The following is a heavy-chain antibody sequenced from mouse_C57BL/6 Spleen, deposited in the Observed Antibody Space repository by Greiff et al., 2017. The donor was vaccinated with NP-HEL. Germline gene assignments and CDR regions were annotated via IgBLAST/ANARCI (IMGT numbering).Heavy chain of an antibody. Sequence: EVQLQQSGPVLVKPGASVKMSCKASGYTFTDYYMNWVKQSHGKSLEWIGVINPYNGGTSYNQKFKGKATLTVDKSSSTAYMELNSLTSEDSAVYYCAGYPDYDYSYWYFDVWGTGTTVTVSS. D-gene: IGHD2-4*01. J-gene: IGHJ1*03. CDR3: AGYPDYDYSYWYFDV. CDR2: INPYNGGT. V-gene: IGHV1-19*01. CDR1: GYTFTDYY.